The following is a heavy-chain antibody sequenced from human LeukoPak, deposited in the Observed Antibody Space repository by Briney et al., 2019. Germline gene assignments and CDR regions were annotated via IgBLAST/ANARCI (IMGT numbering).Heavy chain of an antibody. CDR2: ISSSADRI. CDR3: ARANPTIPIFYFDF. Sequence: PGGSLRLSYVGFGFTFRSHGMNWVRQAPGKGPEWISYISSSADRIYHADSVRGRLAISRDNDRNSLFLDMKTLRAEDTAVYYCARANPTIPIFYFDFWGRGTLVTVSS. CDR1: GFTFRSHG. D-gene: IGHD2-2*02. J-gene: IGHJ4*02. V-gene: IGHV3-48*01.